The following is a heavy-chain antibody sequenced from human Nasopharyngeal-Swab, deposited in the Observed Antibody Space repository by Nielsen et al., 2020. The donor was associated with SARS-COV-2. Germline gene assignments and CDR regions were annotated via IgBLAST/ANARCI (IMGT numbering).Heavy chain of an antibody. CDR3: ARDRPEDTPFDY. V-gene: IGHV4-34*01. D-gene: IGHD2-15*01. Sequence: GSLRLSCAVYGGSFSGYYWSWIRQPPGKGLEWIGEINHSGSTNYNPSLKSRVTISVDKSKNQFSLKLSSVTAADTAVYYCARDRPEDTPFDYWGQGTLVTVSS. CDR1: GGSFSGYY. CDR2: INHSGST. J-gene: IGHJ4*02.